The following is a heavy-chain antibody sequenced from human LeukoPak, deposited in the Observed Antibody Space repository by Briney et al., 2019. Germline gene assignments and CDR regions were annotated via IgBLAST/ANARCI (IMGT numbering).Heavy chain of an antibody. CDR1: GGSISSYY. CDR2: IYYSGST. V-gene: IGHV4-59*08. CDR3: ARLISGNWFDP. D-gene: IGHD2-15*01. J-gene: IGHJ5*02. Sequence: PETLSLTCTVSGGSISSYYWSWIRQPPGKGLEWIGYIYYSGSTNYNPSLKSRVTISVDTSKNQFTLKLSSVTAADTAVYYCARLISGNWFDPWGQGTLVTVSS.